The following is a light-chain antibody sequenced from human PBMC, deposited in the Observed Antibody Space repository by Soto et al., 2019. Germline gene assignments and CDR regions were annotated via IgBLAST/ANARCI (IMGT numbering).Light chain of an antibody. Sequence: QSVLTQPASVSGSHGQSITISCTGTSSDVGGSNYVSWYQQFPGKAPKLMISDVTNRPSGVSNRFSGSKSGNTASLTISGLQAEDEADYYCSSYTSSNSNVFGTGTKLTVL. CDR3: SSYTSSNSNV. V-gene: IGLV2-14*01. CDR1: SSDVGGSNY. CDR2: DVT. J-gene: IGLJ1*01.